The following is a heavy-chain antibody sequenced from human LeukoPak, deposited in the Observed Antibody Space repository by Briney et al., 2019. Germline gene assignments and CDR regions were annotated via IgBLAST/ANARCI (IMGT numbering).Heavy chain of an antibody. CDR1: GFTFSSYS. D-gene: IGHD3-10*01. Sequence: GGSLRLSCAASGFTFSSYSMNWVRQAPGKGLEWVSYISSSSSTIYYADSVKGRFTISRDNAKNSLYLQMNSPRDEDTAVYYCARDPVTMVRGVRAVGYWGQGTLVTVSS. CDR3: ARDPVTMVRGVRAVGY. V-gene: IGHV3-48*02. CDR2: ISSSSSTI. J-gene: IGHJ4*02.